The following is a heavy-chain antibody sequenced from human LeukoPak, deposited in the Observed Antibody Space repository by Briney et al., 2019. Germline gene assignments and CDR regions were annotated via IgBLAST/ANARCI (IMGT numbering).Heavy chain of an antibody. V-gene: IGHV3-23*01. CDR2: ISGSGGST. CDR3: AKAIRRYYYGSGSWFDP. D-gene: IGHD3-10*01. Sequence: GGSLRLSCAASGFTFSSYAMSWVRQASGKGLEWVSAISGSGGSTYYADSVKGRFTISRDNSKNTLYLQMNSLRAEDTAVYYCAKAIRRYYYGSGSWFDPWGQGTLVTVSS. CDR1: GFTFSSYA. J-gene: IGHJ5*02.